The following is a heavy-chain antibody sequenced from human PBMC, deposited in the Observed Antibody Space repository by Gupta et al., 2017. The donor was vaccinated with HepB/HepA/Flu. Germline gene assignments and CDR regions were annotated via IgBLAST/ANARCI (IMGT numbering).Heavy chain of an antibody. V-gene: IGHV3-30*04. CDR2: ISYDGSNK. D-gene: IGHD1-20*01. CDR1: GFTFSSYA. Sequence: QVQLVESGGGVVQPGRSLRLSCAASGFTFSSYAMHWVRQAPGKGLEWVAVISYDGSNKYYADAVKGRFTISRDNSKNMMYVQMKSLRADDTAVYYCARGGNWIKSAFDVWGQGTMVTVSS. CDR3: ARGGNWIKSAFDV. J-gene: IGHJ3*01.